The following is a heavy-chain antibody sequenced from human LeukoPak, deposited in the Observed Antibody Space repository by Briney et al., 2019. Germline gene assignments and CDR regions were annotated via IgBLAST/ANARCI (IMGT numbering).Heavy chain of an antibody. CDR2: INHSGST. J-gene: IGHJ3*02. Sequence: PSETLSLTCAVYGGSFSGYYWSWIRQPPGKGLEWIGEINHSGSTNYNPSLKSRVTISVDTSKNQFSLKLSSVTAADTAVYYCARRRYDILTGYDDAFDIWGQGTMVTVSS. V-gene: IGHV4-34*01. CDR1: GGSFSGYY. D-gene: IGHD3-9*01. CDR3: ARRRYDILTGYDDAFDI.